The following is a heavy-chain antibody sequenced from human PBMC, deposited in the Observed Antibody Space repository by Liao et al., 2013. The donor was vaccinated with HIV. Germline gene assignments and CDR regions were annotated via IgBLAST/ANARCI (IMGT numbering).Heavy chain of an antibody. CDR3: ARDETAAGYYYYYYMDV. J-gene: IGHJ6*03. Sequence: QVQLQESGPGLVKPSETLSLTCTVSGGSISSYYWSWIRQPPGKGLEWIGDINHSGSTNYNPSLKSRVTISVDTSKNQFSLKLSSVTAADTAVYYCARDETAAGYYYYYYMDVWGKGTTVTVSS. CDR2: INHSGST. D-gene: IGHD6-13*01. CDR1: GGSISSYY. V-gene: IGHV4-59*12.